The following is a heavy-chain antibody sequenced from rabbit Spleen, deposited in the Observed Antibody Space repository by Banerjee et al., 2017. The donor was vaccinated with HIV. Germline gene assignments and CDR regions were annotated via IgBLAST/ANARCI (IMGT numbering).Heavy chain of an antibody. Sequence: QVKETGGGLVQPGGSLTLSCKASGFDFRRYYLSWVRQAPGKGLEWIGIIYAAKGSTDYASWVNGRFTISSDNAQSTVDLKMTSLTAADTATYFCARLGAGVSYWMHEYYFNLWGPGTLVTVS. D-gene: IGHD8-1*01. V-gene: IGHV1S7*01. CDR1: GFDFRRYY. J-gene: IGHJ4*01. CDR3: ARLGAGVSYWMHEYYFNL. CDR2: IYAAKGST.